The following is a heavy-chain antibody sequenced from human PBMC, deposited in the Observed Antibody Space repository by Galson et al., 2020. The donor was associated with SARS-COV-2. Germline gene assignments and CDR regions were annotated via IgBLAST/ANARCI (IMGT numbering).Heavy chain of an antibody. J-gene: IGHJ4*02. CDR1: GFSLSTSGMC. D-gene: IGHD5-18*01. CDR2: IDWADDT. Sequence: GPTLVKPTQPLTLTCPLPGFSLSTSGMCVRWIRQTPGSALAWLASIDWADDTYYSTSLKTRLTISKDTSKNQVVLTMANMDPVDTATYYCARFSAMGTVLGYWGQGILGTVAS. V-gene: IGHV2-70*11. CDR3: ARFSAMGTVLGY.